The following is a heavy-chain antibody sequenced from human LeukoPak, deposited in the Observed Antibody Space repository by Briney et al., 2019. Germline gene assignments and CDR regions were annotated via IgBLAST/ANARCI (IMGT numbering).Heavy chain of an antibody. CDR2: IYSGGST. V-gene: IGHV3-53*05. CDR1: GFTVSSNY. CDR3: ARAVTVTTRTLDY. D-gene: IGHD4-17*01. Sequence: GGSLRLSCAASGFTVSSNYMSWVRQAPGKGLEWVSVIYSGGSTYYADSVKGRFTISRDNSKNTLYLQMNSLRAEDTAVYYCARAVTVTTRTLDYWGQGTLVTVSS. J-gene: IGHJ4*02.